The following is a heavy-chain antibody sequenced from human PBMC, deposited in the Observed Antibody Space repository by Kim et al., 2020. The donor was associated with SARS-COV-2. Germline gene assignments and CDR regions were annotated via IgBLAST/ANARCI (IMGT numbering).Heavy chain of an antibody. CDR3: ARVWRWLGAFDI. V-gene: IGHV4-4*02. CDR2: IYHSGST. Sequence: SETLSLTCAVSGGSISSSNWWSWVRQPPGKGLEWIGEIYHSGSTNYNPSIKSRVTISVDKSKNQFSLKLSSVTAADTAVYYCARVWRWLGAFDIWGQGTMVTVSS. J-gene: IGHJ3*02. D-gene: IGHD3-3*01. CDR1: GGSISSSNW.